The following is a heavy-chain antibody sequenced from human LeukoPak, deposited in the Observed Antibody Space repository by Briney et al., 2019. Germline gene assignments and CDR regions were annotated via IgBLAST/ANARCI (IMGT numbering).Heavy chain of an antibody. Sequence: SETLSLTCAVYGGSFSGYYWSWIRQPPGKGLEWIGEINHSGSTNYNPSLKSRVTISVDTSKNQFPLKLSSVTAADTAVYYCARLKVVPGVISLEYSYYYYGMDVWGQGTTVTVSS. CDR1: GGSFSGYY. CDR3: ARLKVVPGVISLEYSYYYYGMDV. V-gene: IGHV4-34*01. CDR2: INHSGST. J-gene: IGHJ6*02. D-gene: IGHD3-10*01.